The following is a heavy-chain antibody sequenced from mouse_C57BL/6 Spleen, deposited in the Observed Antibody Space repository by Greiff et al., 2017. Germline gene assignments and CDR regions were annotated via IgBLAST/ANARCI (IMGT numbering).Heavy chain of an antibody. Sequence: EVKLVESGGDLVKPGGSLKLSCAASGFTFSSYGMSWVRQTPDKRLEWVATISSGGSYTYYPDSVKGRFTISRDNAKNTLYLQMSSLKSEDTAMYYCANFDFDVWGTRATGSVSS. CDR2: ISSGGSYT. V-gene: IGHV5-6*01. CDR3: ANFDFDV. J-gene: IGHJ1*03. CDR1: GFTFSSYG.